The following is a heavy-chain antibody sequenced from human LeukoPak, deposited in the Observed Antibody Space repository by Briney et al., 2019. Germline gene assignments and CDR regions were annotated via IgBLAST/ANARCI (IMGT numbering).Heavy chain of an antibody. J-gene: IGHJ4*02. CDR3: ARDWKTNSFDY. Sequence: GGSLRLSCSASGFTFSNYAMHWVRQAPGKGLEYVSAISSNGGSTYYADSAKGRFTISRDISKNTLYLQMDSLRAEDTAIYYCARDWKTNSFDYWGQGTLVTVSS. V-gene: IGHV3-64*04. CDR2: ISSNGGST. D-gene: IGHD1-1*01. CDR1: GFTFSNYA.